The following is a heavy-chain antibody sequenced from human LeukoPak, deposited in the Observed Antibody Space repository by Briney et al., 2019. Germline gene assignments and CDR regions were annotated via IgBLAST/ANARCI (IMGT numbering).Heavy chain of an antibody. CDR3: ARGLYSPHYDFWSGYYRPYNWFDP. V-gene: IGHV4-38-2*02. Sequence: SETLSLTCNVSGYSISSGFYWGWIRQSPGRGLEWIGSVYHSGSTYYNPSLKSRVTISVDTSKNQFSLKLSSVTAADTAVYYCARGLYSPHYDFWSGYYRPYNWFDPWGQGTLVTVSS. CDR1: GYSISSGFY. CDR2: VYHSGST. D-gene: IGHD3-3*01. J-gene: IGHJ5*02.